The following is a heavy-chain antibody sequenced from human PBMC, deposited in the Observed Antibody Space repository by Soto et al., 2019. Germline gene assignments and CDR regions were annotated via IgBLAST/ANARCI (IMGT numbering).Heavy chain of an antibody. CDR1: GFTFSSYA. Sequence: LRLSCAASGFTFSSYAMSLVRQAPLKGLEWVSGISAGGSSTYYPDSVKGRFTISRDNSKNTLYLQMNSLRVEDTAVYYCADGGEWAFNFDYWGQGTLVTVSS. V-gene: IGHV3-23*01. CDR2: ISAGGSST. CDR3: ADGGEWAFNFDY. J-gene: IGHJ4*02. D-gene: IGHD1-26*01.